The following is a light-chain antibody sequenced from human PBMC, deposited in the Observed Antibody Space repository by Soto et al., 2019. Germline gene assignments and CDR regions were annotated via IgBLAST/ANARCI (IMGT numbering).Light chain of an antibody. CDR2: DAS. V-gene: IGKV3-11*01. CDR1: QSVSSD. J-gene: IGKJ5*01. Sequence: ETVLTPSPGSLSLSPGQRATLSCRASQSVSSDLAWYQQKPGQAPRLLIYDASNRATGIPARFSGSGSGTDFTLTISTLETEDFAVYYCQQCSNWPPITFGQGTRLEIK. CDR3: QQCSNWPPIT.